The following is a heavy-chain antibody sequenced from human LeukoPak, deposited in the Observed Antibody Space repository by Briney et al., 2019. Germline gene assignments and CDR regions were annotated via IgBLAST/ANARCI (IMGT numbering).Heavy chain of an antibody. Sequence: ASVKVSCKASGGTFSSYTISWVRQAPGQGLEWMGRIIPIPGIANYAQKFQGRVTVTADKSTGTAYMELSSLRSEDTAVYYCARDGVVPAAIDYYYYYMDVWGKGTTATVSS. V-gene: IGHV1-69*04. CDR3: ARDGVVPAAIDYYYYYMDV. D-gene: IGHD2-2*01. CDR1: GGTFSSYT. CDR2: IIPIPGIA. J-gene: IGHJ6*03.